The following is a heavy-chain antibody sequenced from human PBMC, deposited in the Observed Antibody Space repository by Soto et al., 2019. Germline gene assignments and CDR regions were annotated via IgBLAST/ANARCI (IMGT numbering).Heavy chain of an antibody. CDR2: ISYDGSNK. Sequence: QVQLVESGGGVVQPGRSLRLSCAASGFTFSSYAMHWVRQAPGKGLEWVAVISYDGSNKYYADSVKGRFTISRDNSKNTLYLQMNRLRAEDTAVYYCAREGDTAMVQIFDYWGQGTLVTVSS. CDR3: AREGDTAMVQIFDY. V-gene: IGHV3-30-3*01. CDR1: GFTFSSYA. D-gene: IGHD5-18*01. J-gene: IGHJ4*02.